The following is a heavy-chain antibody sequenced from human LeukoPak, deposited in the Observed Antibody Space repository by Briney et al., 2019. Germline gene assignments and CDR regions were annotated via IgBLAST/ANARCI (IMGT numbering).Heavy chain of an antibody. D-gene: IGHD3-22*01. Sequence: SVKVSCKASGGTFSSYAISWVRQAPGQGLEWMGGIIPIFGTANYAQKFQGRVTITADESTSTAYMELSSLRSEDTAVYYCARDALGDSSGYNWFDPWGQGTLVTVSS. CDR1: GGTFSSYA. CDR3: ARDALGDSSGYNWFDP. J-gene: IGHJ5*02. V-gene: IGHV1-69*13. CDR2: IIPIFGTA.